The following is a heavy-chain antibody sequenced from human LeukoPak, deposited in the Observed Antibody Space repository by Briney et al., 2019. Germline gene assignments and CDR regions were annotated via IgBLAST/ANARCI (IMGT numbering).Heavy chain of an antibody. V-gene: IGHV3-48*04. J-gene: IGHJ4*02. CDR3: VRDAVDSSGNRGYFDY. D-gene: IGHD3-22*01. CDR2: ISSSGCSI. Sequence: GGSLRLSCAASGFTFSTYSMSWVRQAPGKGLEWVSYISSSGCSIYYADSVKGRFTISRDNAKNSLYLQTNSLRAEDTAVYYCVRDAVDSSGNRGYFDYWGQGTLVTVSS. CDR1: GFTFSTYS.